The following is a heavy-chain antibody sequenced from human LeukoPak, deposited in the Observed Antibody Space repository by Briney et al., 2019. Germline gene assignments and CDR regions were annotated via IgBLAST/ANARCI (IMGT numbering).Heavy chain of an antibody. CDR2: IIPIFGTA. Sequence: SVKVSCKASGGTFSSYAISWVRQAPGQGLEWMGGIIPIFGTANYAQKFQGRVTITADESTSTAYMELSSLRSEDTAVYYCARDGYYDSSGYDYYYYYMDVWGKGTTVTVSS. D-gene: IGHD3-22*01. V-gene: IGHV1-69*13. J-gene: IGHJ6*03. CDR1: GGTFSSYA. CDR3: ARDGYYDSSGYDYYYYYMDV.